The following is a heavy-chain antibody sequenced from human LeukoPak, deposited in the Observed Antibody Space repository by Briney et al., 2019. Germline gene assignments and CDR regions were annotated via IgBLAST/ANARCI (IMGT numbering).Heavy chain of an antibody. CDR2: IYYSGST. Sequence: PSETLSLTCTVSGGSISSSSYYWGWIRQPPGKGLEWIGSIYYSGSTYYNPSLKSRVTISVDTSNNQFSLKLSSVTAADTALYYCARQTLGGGLDYWGQGTLVTVSS. CDR1: GGSISSSSYY. D-gene: IGHD2-15*01. J-gene: IGHJ4*02. V-gene: IGHV4-39*01. CDR3: ARQTLGGGLDY.